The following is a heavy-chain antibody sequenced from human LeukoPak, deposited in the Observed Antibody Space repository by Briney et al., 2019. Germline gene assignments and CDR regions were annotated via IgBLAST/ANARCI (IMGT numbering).Heavy chain of an antibody. J-gene: IGHJ4*02. V-gene: IGHV3-33*06. D-gene: IGHD5-24*01. Sequence: GGSLRLSCAASGFTFSSYGMHWVRQAPGKGLEWVAVIWYDGSNKYYADSVKGRFTISRDNSKNTLYLQMNSLRAEDTAVYYCAKASRWLQLPHYFDYWGQGTLVTVS. CDR2: IWYDGSNK. CDR1: GFTFSSYG. CDR3: AKASRWLQLPHYFDY.